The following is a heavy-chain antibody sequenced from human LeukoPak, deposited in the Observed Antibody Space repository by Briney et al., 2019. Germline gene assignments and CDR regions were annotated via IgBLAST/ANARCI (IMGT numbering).Heavy chain of an antibody. CDR1: GFTFSYYE. D-gene: IGHD2-2*01. CDR3: AIIVAVPAAIGRQVDY. CDR2: ISSSGSTI. Sequence: GGSLRLSRAASGFTFSYYEMNWVRQAPGKGLEWVSYISSSGSTIYYADSVKGRFTISRDNAKNSLYLQMNSLRAEDTAVYYCAIIVAVPAAIGRQVDYWGQGTLVTVSS. J-gene: IGHJ4*02. V-gene: IGHV3-48*03.